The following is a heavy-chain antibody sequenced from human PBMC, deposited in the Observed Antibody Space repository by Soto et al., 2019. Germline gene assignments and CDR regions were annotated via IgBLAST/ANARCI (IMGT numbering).Heavy chain of an antibody. CDR1: ADSFSNYW. CDR3: ARLLSGGRVQLTLYTRGTFDI. V-gene: IGHV5-51*01. CDR2: IYPDDSDI. D-gene: IGHD2-2*01. J-gene: IGHJ3*02. Sequence: GESLKISCKGSADSFSNYWIGWVRQMPGKGLEWMGLIYPDDSDIRYSPSFQGQVTLSADKSVSTAYLQWSSLRASDTAMYYCARLLSGGRVQLTLYTRGTFDIWGQGTMVTVSS.